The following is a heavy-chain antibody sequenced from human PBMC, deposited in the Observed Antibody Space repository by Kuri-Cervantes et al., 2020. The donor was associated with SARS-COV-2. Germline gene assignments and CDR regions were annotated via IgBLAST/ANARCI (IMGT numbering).Heavy chain of an antibody. Sequence: GESLKISCAASGFTFSSYAMHWVRQAPGKGLEWVAVISYDGSSKYYADSVKGRFTISRDNSKNTLYLQMNSLRAEDTAVYYCAREWLAKLDYWGQGTLVTVSS. J-gene: IGHJ4*02. CDR3: AREWLAKLDY. D-gene: IGHD5-12*01. CDR2: ISYDGSSK. V-gene: IGHV3-30-3*01. CDR1: GFTFSSYA.